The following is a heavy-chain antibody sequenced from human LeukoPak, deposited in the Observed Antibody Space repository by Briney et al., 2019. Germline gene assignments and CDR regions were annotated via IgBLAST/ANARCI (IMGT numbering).Heavy chain of an antibody. D-gene: IGHD4-17*01. Sequence: ASVKVSCKASGYPFDNFGLTWVRQAPGQGLEWMGWISAYNGNTHYAQKFRGRLTLTAETSTSTAYLELRSLKSDDTAVYYCARDRVGGDLTGVSLYWGQGTLVTVSS. CDR2: ISAYNGNT. CDR1: GYPFDNFG. V-gene: IGHV1-18*01. J-gene: IGHJ4*01. CDR3: ARDRVGGDLTGVSLY.